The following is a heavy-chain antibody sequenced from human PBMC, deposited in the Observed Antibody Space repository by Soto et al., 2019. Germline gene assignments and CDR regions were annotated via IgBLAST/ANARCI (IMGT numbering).Heavy chain of an antibody. D-gene: IGHD6-13*01. CDR2: ISSSGSTI. Sequence: EVQLVESGGGLVQPGGSLSLSCAASGFTFSSYEMNWVRQAPGKGLEWVSYISSSGSTIYYADSVKGRFTISRDNAKNSLYLQMSSLRAEDTAVYYCARDGNRGGSSSWRYYYYYYGMDVWGQQTTVTVSS. CDR3: ARDGNRGGSSSWRYYYYYYGMDV. V-gene: IGHV3-48*03. CDR1: GFTFSSYE. J-gene: IGHJ6*02.